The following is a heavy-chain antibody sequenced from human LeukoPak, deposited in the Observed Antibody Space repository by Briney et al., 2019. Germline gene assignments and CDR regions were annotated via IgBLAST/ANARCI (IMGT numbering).Heavy chain of an antibody. CDR2: IYYSGIT. D-gene: IGHD2-2*01. Sequence: SETLSLTCTVSGGSISSGDYYWSWIRQPPGKGLEWIGYIYYSGITYYNPSLKSRVTISVDTSKNQFSLKLSSVTAADTAVYYCARGEKYCSSTSCYVGGTYYFDHWGQGTLVTVSS. CDR1: GGSISSGDYY. CDR3: ARGEKYCSSTSCYVGGTYYFDH. J-gene: IGHJ4*02. V-gene: IGHV4-30-4*01.